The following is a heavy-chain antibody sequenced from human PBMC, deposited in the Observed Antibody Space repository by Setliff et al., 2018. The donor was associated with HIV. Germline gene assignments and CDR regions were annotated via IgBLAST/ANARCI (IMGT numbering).Heavy chain of an antibody. Sequence: SSETLSLTCTLSGGFISNHYWNWIRQPPGKGLEWIGSTHYSGSSYYSPSLKSRVTISLDTSKNQFSLKLSSMTAADTAVYYCARDVGLCGVDCWPYFYFDLWGRGNLVTVSS. CDR2: THYSGSS. CDR1: GGFISNHY. D-gene: IGHD2-21*02. CDR3: ARDVGLCGVDCWPYFYFDL. J-gene: IGHJ2*01. V-gene: IGHV4-59*11.